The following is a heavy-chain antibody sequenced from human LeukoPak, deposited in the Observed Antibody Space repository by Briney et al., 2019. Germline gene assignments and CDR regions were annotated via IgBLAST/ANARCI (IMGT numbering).Heavy chain of an antibody. CDR1: GTSISSSITSTSYY. V-gene: IGHV4-39*07. D-gene: IGHD2-2*01. J-gene: IGHJ4*02. Sequence: SETLSLTCTVSGTSISSSITSTSYYWGWIRQAPGKGLEWIGSVYYTGSPYTNPSLKSRATISMDASRSQFSLRLTSVTAADTAVYYCARYSTSWDYWGQGTLVTVSS. CDR3: ARYSTSWDY. CDR2: VYYTGSP.